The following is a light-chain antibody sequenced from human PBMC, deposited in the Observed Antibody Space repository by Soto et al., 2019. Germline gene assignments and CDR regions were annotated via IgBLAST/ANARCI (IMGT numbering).Light chain of an antibody. CDR3: NSYGSTSTRYV. CDR2: EVS. J-gene: IGLJ1*01. V-gene: IGLV2-14*01. CDR1: SSDVGGYNY. Sequence: QSVLTQPASVSGSPGQSITISCTGTSSDVGGYNYVSWYQQHPGKAPKLMIYEVSNRPSGVSNRFSGYKSGNTASLTISGLQAEDDADYFCNSYGSTSTRYVFGTGTKLTVL.